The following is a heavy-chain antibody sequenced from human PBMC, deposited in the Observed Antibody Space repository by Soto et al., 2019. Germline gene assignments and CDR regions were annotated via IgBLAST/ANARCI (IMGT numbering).Heavy chain of an antibody. CDR1: GGSISSGGYY. J-gene: IGHJ5*02. CDR3: ARDRHRGDWFDP. CDR2: IYYSGST. D-gene: IGHD3-10*01. Sequence: PSETLSLTCTVSGGSISSGGYYWSWIRQHPGKGLEWIGYIYYSGSTYYNPSLKSRVTISVDTSKNQFSLKLSSVTAADTAVYYCARDRHRGDWFDPWGRGTLVTVSS. V-gene: IGHV4-31*03.